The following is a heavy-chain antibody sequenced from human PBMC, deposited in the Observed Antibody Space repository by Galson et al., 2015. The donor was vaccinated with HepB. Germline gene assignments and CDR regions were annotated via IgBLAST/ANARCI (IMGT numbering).Heavy chain of an antibody. CDR3: AKDCTGSLGWGFVMGGYYGMDV. D-gene: IGHD2-8*02. CDR1: GFTFDNYV. J-gene: IGHJ6*02. Sequence: SLRLSCAASGFTFDNYVMHWVRQAPGKGLEWVSGISWNSGTIAYADSVKGRFTISRDNAKNSLYLQMNSLRAEDTALYYCAKDCTGSLGWGFVMGGYYGMDVWGQGTPVTVSS. CDR2: ISWNSGTI. V-gene: IGHV3-9*01.